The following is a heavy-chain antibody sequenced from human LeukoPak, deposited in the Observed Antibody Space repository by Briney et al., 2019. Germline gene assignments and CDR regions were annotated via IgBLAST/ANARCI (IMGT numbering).Heavy chain of an antibody. Sequence: PSETLSLTCTVSGGSISSSSYYWGWLRQPPGKGLEWIGSIYYSGSTYYNPSLKSRVTISVDTSKNQFSLKLSSVTAADTAVYYCARQGAYCSSTSCRRWFGPWGQGTLVTVSS. J-gene: IGHJ5*02. V-gene: IGHV4-39*01. D-gene: IGHD2-2*01. CDR2: IYYSGST. CDR1: GGSISSSSYY. CDR3: ARQGAYCSSTSCRRWFGP.